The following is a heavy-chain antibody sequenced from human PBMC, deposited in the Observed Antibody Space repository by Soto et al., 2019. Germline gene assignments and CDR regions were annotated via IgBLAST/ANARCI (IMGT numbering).Heavy chain of an antibody. CDR1: GFSFVNSG. V-gene: IGHV3-23*01. CDR2: ISSSGGRT. J-gene: IGHJ4*02. CDR3: ASKLTFGSSSDY. D-gene: IGHD3-10*01. Sequence: GGSLRLSCGTSGFSFVNSGMGWVRQAPGKGLEWDSGISSSGGRTYFADSVRCRFTISRGNSKNTLYLQMNSLRDEDTAVYFCASKLTFGSSSDYWGQGTLVTVSS.